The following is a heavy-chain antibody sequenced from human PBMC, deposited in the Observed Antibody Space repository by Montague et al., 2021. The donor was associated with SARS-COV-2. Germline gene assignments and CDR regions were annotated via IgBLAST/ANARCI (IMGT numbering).Heavy chain of an antibody. CDR2: IYYSGST. D-gene: IGHD6-19*01. CDR1: GGSISTSPYF. Sequence: SETLSLTCTVSGGSISTSPYFWGWIRQPPGKGLEWIGSIYYSGSTHYNPSLKSRVAISIDTSENQFSLKLSSVTAADTAVYYCARGNRIAVAGTDFDYWGQGTLVTVSS. CDR3: ARGNRIAVAGTDFDY. V-gene: IGHV4-39*07. J-gene: IGHJ4*02.